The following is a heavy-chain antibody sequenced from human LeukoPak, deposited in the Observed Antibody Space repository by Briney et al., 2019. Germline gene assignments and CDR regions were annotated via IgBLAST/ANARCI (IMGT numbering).Heavy chain of an antibody. V-gene: IGHV4-61*01. CDR3: ARVRPRGLRLGHDAFDI. J-gene: IGHJ3*02. CDR1: GGSISSSSYY. CDR2: IYYSGST. D-gene: IGHD3-16*01. Sequence: PSETLSLTCTVSGGSISSSSYYWSWIRQPPGKGLEWIGYIYYSGSTNYNPSLKSRVTISVDTSKNQFSLKLSSVTAADTAVYYCARVRPRGLRLGHDAFDIWGQGTMVTVSS.